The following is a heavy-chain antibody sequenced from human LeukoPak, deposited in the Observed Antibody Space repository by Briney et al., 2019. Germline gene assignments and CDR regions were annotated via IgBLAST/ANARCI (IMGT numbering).Heavy chain of an antibody. CDR2: IKLDGSEK. D-gene: IGHD6-13*01. V-gene: IGHV3-7*01. CDR1: GFTFSSYW. Sequence: GGSLRLSCAASGFTFSSYWMSWVRQAPGKGLEWVANIKLDGSEKYYVDSVKGRFTISRDNAKNSLYLQMWSLRAEDTAMYYCARDSPHSSSFAYDYWGQGTLVTVS. J-gene: IGHJ4*02. CDR3: ARDSPHSSSFAYDY.